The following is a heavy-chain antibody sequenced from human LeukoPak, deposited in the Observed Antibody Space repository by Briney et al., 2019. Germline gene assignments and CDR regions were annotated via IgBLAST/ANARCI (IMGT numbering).Heavy chain of an antibody. D-gene: IGHD6-19*01. CDR1: GGSISSYS. Sequence: SETLFLTCTVSGGSISSYSWNWIRQPPGKGLEWIGYISYSGSTNYNPSLRSRGTISVDTSKNQFSLKLSSVTAADAAVYYCASSSSGNPLYYFDYWGQGILVTVSS. CDR3: ASSSSGNPLYYFDY. CDR2: ISYSGST. V-gene: IGHV4-59*08. J-gene: IGHJ4*02.